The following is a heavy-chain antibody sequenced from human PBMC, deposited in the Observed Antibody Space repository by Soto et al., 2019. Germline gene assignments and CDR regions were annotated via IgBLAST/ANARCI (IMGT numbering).Heavy chain of an antibody. CDR2: IDPSDSYT. V-gene: IGHV5-10-1*01. J-gene: IGHJ6*02. CDR3: ARSGSSSSSFYYGMAV. D-gene: IGHD6-6*01. CDR1: GYSFTSYW. Sequence: GESLKISCKGSGYSFTSYWISWVRQMPGKGLEWMGRIDPSDSYTNYSPSFQGHVTISADKSISTAYLQWSSLKASDTAMYYCARSGSSSSSFYYGMAVWGQGTTVTVS.